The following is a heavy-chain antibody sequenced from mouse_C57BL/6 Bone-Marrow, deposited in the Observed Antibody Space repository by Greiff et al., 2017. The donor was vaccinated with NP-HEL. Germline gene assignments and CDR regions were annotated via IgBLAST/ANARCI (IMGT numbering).Heavy chain of an antibody. V-gene: IGHV6-3*01. CDR3: LYYGSRGGYYFDY. D-gene: IGHD1-1*01. CDR1: GFTFSNYW. Sequence: EVKVVESGGGLVQPGGSMKLSCVASGFTFSNYWMNWVRQSPEKGLEWVAQIRLKSDNYATHYAESVKGRFTISRDDSKSSVYLQMNNLRAEDTGIFYLLYYGSRGGYYFDYWGQGTTLTVSS. CDR2: IRLKSDNYAT. J-gene: IGHJ2*01.